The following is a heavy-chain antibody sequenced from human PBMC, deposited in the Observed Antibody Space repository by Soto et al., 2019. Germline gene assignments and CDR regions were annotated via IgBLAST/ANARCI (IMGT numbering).Heavy chain of an antibody. D-gene: IGHD3-10*01. Sequence: EVQLLESGGGLVQPGGSLRLSCVASGFTFSSYAMNWVRQAPGKGLEWVSSITGSGANIYTADSVKGRFTISRDNSKNTLHLQINGLRVEVTAVYYCAKDNYASGSSSYYHFYGMDVWGQGTTVTVSS. J-gene: IGHJ6*02. CDR1: GFTFSSYA. CDR2: ITGSGANI. CDR3: AKDNYASGSSSYYHFYGMDV. V-gene: IGHV3-23*01.